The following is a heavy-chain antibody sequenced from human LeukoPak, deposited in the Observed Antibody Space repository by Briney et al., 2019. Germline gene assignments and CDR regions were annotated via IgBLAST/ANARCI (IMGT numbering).Heavy chain of an antibody. J-gene: IGHJ4*02. CDR1: GGSISSYY. Sequence: SETLSLTCTVSGGSISSYYWSWIPQPAGKVLEWIGRMYTSGSTNYNPSLKSRVSISRDTSKNQFSLKLNSVTAADTAVYYCAAMIGYFDYWGQGTLVTVSS. CDR2: MYTSGST. CDR3: AAMIGYFDY. V-gene: IGHV4-4*07. D-gene: IGHD3-22*01.